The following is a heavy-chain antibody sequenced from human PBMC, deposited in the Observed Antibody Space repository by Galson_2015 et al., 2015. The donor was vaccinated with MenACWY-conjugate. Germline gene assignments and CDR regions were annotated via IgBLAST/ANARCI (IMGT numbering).Heavy chain of an antibody. CDR3: AKTRGASFYFDS. V-gene: IGHV3-74*01. CDR1: GFIFNTYW. CDR2: INPGPPRP. D-gene: IGHD1-26*01. Sequence: SLRLSCAASGFIFNTYWMHWVRQAPGKGLVWVSRINPGPPRPPYAASVKDRFPLSRDNAKNTLYLQMNSLRPEDTAVFYCAKTRGASFYFDSWGQGTLVTVSS. J-gene: IGHJ4*02.